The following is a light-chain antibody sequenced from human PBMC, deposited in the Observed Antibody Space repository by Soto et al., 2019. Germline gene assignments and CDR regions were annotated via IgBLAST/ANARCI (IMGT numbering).Light chain of an antibody. J-gene: IGLJ2*01. CDR3: SSYSTIKTVV. V-gene: IGLV2-14*01. CDR2: EVT. Sequence: QSVLTQPASVSGSPGQSITISCTGTSSDVGSSNYVTWYQHYPGKAPKLMIHEVTHRPSGVSNRFSGSKSGSTASLTISGLQAEDEADYYCSSYSTIKTVVFGGGTKLTVL. CDR1: SSDVGSSNY.